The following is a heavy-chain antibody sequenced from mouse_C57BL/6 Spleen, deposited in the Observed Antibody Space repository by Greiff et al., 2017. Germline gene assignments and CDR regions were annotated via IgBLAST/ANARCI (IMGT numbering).Heavy chain of an antibody. CDR2: INPSNGGT. CDR1: GYTFTSYW. D-gene: IGHD2-5*01. J-gene: IGHJ1*03. CDR3: ARAYYSNYGYFDV. Sequence: QVQLQQSGPELVKPGASVKLSCKASGYTFTSYWMHWVKQRPGQGLEWIGNINPSNGGTNYNEKFKSKATLTVDKSSSTAYMQLSSLTSEDSAVYYCARAYYSNYGYFDVWGTGTTVTVSS. V-gene: IGHV1-53*01.